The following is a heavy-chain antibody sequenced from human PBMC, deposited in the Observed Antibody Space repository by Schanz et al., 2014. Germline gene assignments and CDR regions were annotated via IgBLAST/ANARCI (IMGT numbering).Heavy chain of an antibody. Sequence: QVQLVQSGSELKNPGASVKVSCKASGYTFINSAINWVRQAAGQGLEWMGWITVYNGNTNYAQKLQGRVTMTTDTSTSTAYMELRSLRSDDTAVYFCARNIIATARAYDIWGQGTMVTVSS. CDR2: ITVYNGNT. D-gene: IGHD6-13*01. V-gene: IGHV1-18*01. J-gene: IGHJ3*02. CDR3: ARNIIATARAYDI. CDR1: GYTFINSA.